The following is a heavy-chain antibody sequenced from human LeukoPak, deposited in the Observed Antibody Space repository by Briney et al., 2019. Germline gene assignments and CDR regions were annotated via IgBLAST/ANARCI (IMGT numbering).Heavy chain of an antibody. CDR3: ARGRTRPFDILTGHTRKLPWGAP. D-gene: IGHD3-9*01. V-gene: IGHV4-59*12. CDR1: GGSISSYY. J-gene: IGHJ5*02. Sequence: PSETLSLTCTVSGGSISSYYWSWIRQPPGKGLEWIGYIYYSGSTNYNPSLKSRVTISVDTSKNQFSLKLSSVTAADTAVYYCARGRTRPFDILTGHTRKLPWGAPWGQGTLVTVSS. CDR2: IYYSGST.